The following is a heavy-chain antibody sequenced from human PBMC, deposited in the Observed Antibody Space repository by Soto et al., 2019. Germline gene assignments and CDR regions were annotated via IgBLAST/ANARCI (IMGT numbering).Heavy chain of an antibody. D-gene: IGHD5-12*01. J-gene: IGHJ2*01. CDR2: IYHSGST. CDR1: GGSISSSNW. CDR3: ARVGDGYRQSEWYFDL. V-gene: IGHV4-4*02. Sequence: QVQLQESGPGLVKPSGTLSLTCAVSGGSISSSNWWSWVRQPPGKRLEWIGEIYHSGSTNYNPSLKSRVTISVDKSKNQFSLKLSSVTAADTAVYYCARVGDGYRQSEWYFDLWGRGTLVTVSS.